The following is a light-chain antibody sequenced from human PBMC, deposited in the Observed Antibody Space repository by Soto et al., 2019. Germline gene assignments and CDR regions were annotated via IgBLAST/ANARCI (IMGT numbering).Light chain of an antibody. Sequence: QSVLTQPASVSGSPGQSITISCSGSSGDVGNYDLVSWYQQIPGKAPQLMIFEVSRRPSRVSDRFSGSKSGNTASLTITGLQAEDEGDFYCCSYAGNGAWVFGGGTQRTAL. CDR2: EVS. CDR3: CSYAGNGAWV. CDR1: SGDVGNYDL. J-gene: IGLJ3*02. V-gene: IGLV2-23*02.